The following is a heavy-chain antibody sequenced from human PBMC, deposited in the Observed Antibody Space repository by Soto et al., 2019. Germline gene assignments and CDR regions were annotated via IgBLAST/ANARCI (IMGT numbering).Heavy chain of an antibody. J-gene: IGHJ5*02. D-gene: IGHD6-6*01. CDR3: ASIRPVSVFDP. CDR1: GGSISSGGYY. V-gene: IGHV4-31*03. Sequence: QVQLQESGPGLVKPSQTLSLTCTVSGGSISSGGYYWSWIRQHPGKGLEWIGYIYYSGSTYYNPSLKSRVTISVDPSKNQVALKLSSVTAADTAVYYCASIRPVSVFDPWGQGTLVTVSS. CDR2: IYYSGST.